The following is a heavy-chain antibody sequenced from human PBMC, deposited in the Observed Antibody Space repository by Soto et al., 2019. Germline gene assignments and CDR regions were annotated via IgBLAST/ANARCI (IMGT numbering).Heavy chain of an antibody. CDR2: LSSSSTYI. J-gene: IGHJ4*02. CDR3: ARSSAVAGSRFDD. Sequence: EVQLVESGGGLVKPGGSLRLSCAASGFTFSSYTMNWVRQAPGKGLEWVSSLSSSSTYIYYADSVKGRFTISRDNAKNSLYLQMNSLRAEDTAVHYCARSSAVAGSRFDDWGQGTLVSASS. D-gene: IGHD6-19*01. CDR1: GFTFSSYT. V-gene: IGHV3-21*01.